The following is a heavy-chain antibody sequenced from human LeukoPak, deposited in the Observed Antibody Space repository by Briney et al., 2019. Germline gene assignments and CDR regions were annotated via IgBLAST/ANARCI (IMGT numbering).Heavy chain of an antibody. CDR1: GFSFTNVW. V-gene: IGHV3-15*07. Sequence: GGSLRLSCAVSGFSFTNVWMNWVHQAPGKGLEWVGRIKNKDEGEKTDYAAPVKGRFTISRDDSKATLFLQMNSLKMEDTAIYYCTTGIDYGGGYWGQGTLVSVSS. D-gene: IGHD3-16*01. CDR3: TTGIDYGGGY. J-gene: IGHJ4*02. CDR2: IKNKDEGEKT.